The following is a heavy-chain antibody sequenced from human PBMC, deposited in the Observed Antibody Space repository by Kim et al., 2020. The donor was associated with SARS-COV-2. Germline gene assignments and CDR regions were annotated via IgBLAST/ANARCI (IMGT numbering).Heavy chain of an antibody. CDR2: IGGSGGST. D-gene: IGHD3-22*01. J-gene: IGHJ4*02. CDR3: AKDIYDSAAELSDY. Sequence: GGSLRLSCAASGFTFSSYAMSWVRQAPGKGLEWVSAIGGSGGSTYYADSVKGRFTISRDNSKNTLYLQMNSLRAEDTAVYYCAKDIYDSAAELSDYWGQGTLVTVSS. V-gene: IGHV3-23*01. CDR1: GFTFSSYA.